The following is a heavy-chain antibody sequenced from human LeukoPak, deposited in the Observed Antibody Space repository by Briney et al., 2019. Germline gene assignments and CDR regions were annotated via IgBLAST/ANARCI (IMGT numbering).Heavy chain of an antibody. V-gene: IGHV3-48*02. J-gene: IGHJ6*03. CDR2: ISSSSSTI. Sequence: GGSLRLSCAASGFTFSSYRMNWVRQAPGKGLEWVSYISSSSSTICCADSVKGRFTISRDNAKNSLYLQMNSLRDEDTAVYYCARQCSGGSCYLVNSYMDVWGKGTTVTVSS. CDR1: GFTFSSYR. CDR3: ARQCSGGSCYLVNSYMDV. D-gene: IGHD2-15*01.